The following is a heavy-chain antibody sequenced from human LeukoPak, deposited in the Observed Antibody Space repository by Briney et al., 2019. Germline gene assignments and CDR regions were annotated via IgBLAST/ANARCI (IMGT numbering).Heavy chain of an antibody. D-gene: IGHD4-23*01. CDR3: AREVFGGTVSSFYYYYMDV. V-gene: IGHV4-59*01. Sequence: SETLSLTCTVSGGSISSCYWSWIRQPPGKGLEWIGYIYYSGSTYYNPSLKSRVTISVDTSKNQSSLKLSSVTAADTAVYYCAREVFGGTVSSFYYYYMDVWGKGTTVTVSS. J-gene: IGHJ6*03. CDR2: IYYSGST. CDR1: GGSISSCY.